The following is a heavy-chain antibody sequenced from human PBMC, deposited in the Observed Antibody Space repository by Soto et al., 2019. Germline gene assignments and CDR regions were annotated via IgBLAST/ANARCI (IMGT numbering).Heavy chain of an antibody. J-gene: IGHJ4*02. Sequence: GGSLRLSCASSGFTFSSYWMHWVRQAPGKGLLWVSRINSDGSSTSYADSVKGRFTISRDNAKNTLYLQMNSLRAEDTAVYYCARGEPALRFLEWLSQTTDYWGQGTLVTVSS. CDR3: ARGEPALRFLEWLSQTTDY. V-gene: IGHV3-74*01. D-gene: IGHD3-3*01. CDR2: INSDGSST. CDR1: GFTFSSYW.